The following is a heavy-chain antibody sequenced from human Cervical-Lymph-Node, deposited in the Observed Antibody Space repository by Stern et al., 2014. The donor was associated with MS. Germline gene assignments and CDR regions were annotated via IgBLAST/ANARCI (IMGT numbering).Heavy chain of an antibody. J-gene: IGHJ6*02. V-gene: IGHV4-31*03. CDR2: ISGSGST. CDR3: ARRGDYYTMDV. D-gene: IGHD3-3*01. CDR1: RGSISSAIYY. Sequence: DQLVESGPGLVKPSQTLSLTCTVSRGSISSAIYYWSWIRPHPGMGLEWIGYISGSGSTYYNPSLKSRVTISVDMSKSQFSLKLNSVTAADTAVYYCARRGDYYTMDVWGQGTTVTVSS.